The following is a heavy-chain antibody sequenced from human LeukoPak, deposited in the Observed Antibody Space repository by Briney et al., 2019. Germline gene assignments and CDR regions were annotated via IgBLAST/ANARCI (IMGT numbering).Heavy chain of an antibody. Sequence: SSETLSLTCTVSGGSLSNSYWSWIRQPAGKGLEWIGRIYTSGSTNYNPSLKSRVTMSVDTSKNQFSLKLSSVTAADTAVYYCAREGRYYFDYWGQGTLVTVSS. V-gene: IGHV4-4*07. D-gene: IGHD3-10*01. J-gene: IGHJ4*02. CDR2: IYTSGST. CDR3: AREGRYYFDY. CDR1: GGSLSNSY.